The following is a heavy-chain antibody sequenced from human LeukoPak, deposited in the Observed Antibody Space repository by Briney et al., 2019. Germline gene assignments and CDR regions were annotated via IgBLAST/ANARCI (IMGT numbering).Heavy chain of an antibody. J-gene: IGHJ5*01. CDR3: ARVRYCSSTSCS. V-gene: IGHV4-34*01. CDR2: INHSGST. Sequence: SETLSLTCAVCGGSFSGYYWSWIRQPPGKGLEWIGEINHSGSTNYNPSLKSRVTISVDTSKNQFSLKLSSVTAADTAVYYCARVRYCSSTSCSWGQEPWSPSPQ. CDR1: GGSFSGYY. D-gene: IGHD2-2*01.